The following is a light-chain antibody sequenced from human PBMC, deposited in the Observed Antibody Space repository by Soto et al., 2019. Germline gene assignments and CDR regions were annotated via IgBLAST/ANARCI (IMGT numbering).Light chain of an antibody. CDR2: DVS. V-gene: IGLV2-14*01. Sequence: QSALTQPASVSGSPGQSITISCTGTSSDVGGYNYVSWYQQHPGKAPKLMIYDVSNRPSGVSNRFSGSKSGNTASLTISGLQAEYEADYYCSSYTSSSTLPVVFGGGTKVTAL. J-gene: IGLJ2*01. CDR3: SSYTSSSTLPVV. CDR1: SSDVGGYNY.